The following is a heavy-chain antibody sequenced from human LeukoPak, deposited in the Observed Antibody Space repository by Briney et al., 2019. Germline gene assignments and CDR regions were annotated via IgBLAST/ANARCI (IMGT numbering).Heavy chain of an antibody. J-gene: IGHJ4*02. CDR3: ARDLYCSGGSCYGNYFDY. D-gene: IGHD2-15*01. CDR2: IYSGGST. V-gene: IGHV3-66*01. Sequence: GGSLRLSCAASGFTVSSNYMSWVRQAPGKGLEWVSVIYSGGSTYYADSVKGRFTISRDNSKNTLYLQMNSLRAEDTAVYYCARDLYCSGGSCYGNYFDYWGQGALVTVSS. CDR1: GFTVSSNY.